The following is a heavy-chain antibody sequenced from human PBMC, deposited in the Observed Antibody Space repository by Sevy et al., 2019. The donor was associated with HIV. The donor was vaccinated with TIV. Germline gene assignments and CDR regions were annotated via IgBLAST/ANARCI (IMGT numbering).Heavy chain of an antibody. Sequence: SETLSLTCAVSGGSVSSDNYYWTWIRQHPGKGLEWIGYIYHLGSTYSNPSLKSRVTISVDTSKNQFSLKLSSVTAACTAVYFCAREAGYCSNGVCYTGWFDPWGQGTLVTVSS. CDR2: IYHLGST. CDR3: AREAGYCSNGVCYTGWFDP. V-gene: IGHV4-31*11. D-gene: IGHD2-8*01. J-gene: IGHJ5*02. CDR1: GGSVSSDNYY.